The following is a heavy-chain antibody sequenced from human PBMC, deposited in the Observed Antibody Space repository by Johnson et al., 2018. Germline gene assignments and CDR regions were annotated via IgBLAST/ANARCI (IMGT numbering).Heavy chain of an antibody. V-gene: IGHV3-30*18. J-gene: IGHJ1*01. CDR2: ISYDGSNK. Sequence: QVQLVQSGGGVVQPGRSLRLSCAASGFTFSSYGMHWVRQAPGKGLEWVAVISYDGSNKYYADSVKGRFTISRDNSKNTLYLQMNSLRAEDTAVYYCAKDRGYCGGDCYSYCQHWGQGTLVTVSS. CDR1: GFTFSSYG. CDR3: AKDRGYCGGDCYSYCQH. D-gene: IGHD2-21*02.